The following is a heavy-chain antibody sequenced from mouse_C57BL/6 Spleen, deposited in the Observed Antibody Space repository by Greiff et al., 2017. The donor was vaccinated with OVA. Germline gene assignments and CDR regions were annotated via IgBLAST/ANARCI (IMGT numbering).Heavy chain of an antibody. D-gene: IGHD1-1*01. J-gene: IGHJ2*01. Sequence: EVQLQQSGAELVRPGASVKLSCTASGFNINDYYMHWVKQRPEQGLEWIGRIDPEDGDTEYAPKFQGKATMTADTSSNTAYLQLSSLTSEDTAVYYCTTDYGSSYYFDYWGQGTTLTVSS. CDR2: IDPEDGDT. CDR3: TTDYGSSYYFDY. CDR1: GFNINDYY. V-gene: IGHV14-1*01.